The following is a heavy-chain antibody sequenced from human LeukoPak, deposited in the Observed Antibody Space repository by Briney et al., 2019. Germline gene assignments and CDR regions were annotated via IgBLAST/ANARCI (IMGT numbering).Heavy chain of an antibody. CDR2: INHSGST. CDR1: GGSFSGYY. CDR3: ARGRLGCSSTSCYSGLDWFDP. Sequence: SETLSLTCAVYGGSFSGYYWSWIRQPPGKGLEWIREINHSGSTNYNPSLKSRVTIPVDTSKNQFSLKLSSVTAADTAVYYCARGRLGCSSTSCYSGLDWFDPWGQGTLVTVSS. J-gene: IGHJ5*02. V-gene: IGHV4-34*01. D-gene: IGHD2-2*01.